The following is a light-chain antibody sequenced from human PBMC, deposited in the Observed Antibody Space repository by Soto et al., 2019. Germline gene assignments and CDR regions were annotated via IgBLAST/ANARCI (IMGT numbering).Light chain of an antibody. J-gene: IGLJ1*01. Sequence: QSALTQPASVSGSPGQSITISCTGTSSDVGSYNLVSWYQQHPGKAPKLMIYEGSKRPSGVSNRFSGSTSGSTASLTISGLQAEDEADYYCCSYAGSSTYVFGTGTKLTVL. CDR1: SSDVGSYNL. CDR3: CSYAGSSTYV. V-gene: IGLV2-23*01. CDR2: EGS.